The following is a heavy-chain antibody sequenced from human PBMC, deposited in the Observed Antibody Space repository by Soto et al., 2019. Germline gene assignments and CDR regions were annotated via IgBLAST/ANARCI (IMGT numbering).Heavy chain of an antibody. CDR2: ISAYNGNT. Sequence: ASVKVSCKASGYTFTGYYMHWVRQAPGQGLEWMGWISAYNGNTNYAQKLQGRVTMTTDTSTSTAYMELRSLRSDDTAVYYCARDRRYYDSSGPPDYYYYGMDVWGQGTTVTVSS. CDR3: ARDRRYYDSSGPPDYYYYGMDV. V-gene: IGHV1-18*04. CDR1: GYTFTGYY. D-gene: IGHD3-22*01. J-gene: IGHJ6*02.